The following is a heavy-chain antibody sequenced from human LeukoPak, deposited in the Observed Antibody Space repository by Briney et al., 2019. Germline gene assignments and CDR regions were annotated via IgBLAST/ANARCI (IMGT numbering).Heavy chain of an antibody. Sequence: PSETLSLTCTVSGGSISTYYWSWIRQPAGKGLEWIGRIYTSGSTNYNPSLKSRVTMSVDTSKNQFSLKLSSVTAADTAVYYCARDGLGYYYDSSGCYYFDYWGQGTLVTVSS. CDR1: GGSISTYY. V-gene: IGHV4-4*07. CDR3: ARDGLGYYYDSSGCYYFDY. J-gene: IGHJ4*02. D-gene: IGHD3-22*01. CDR2: IYTSGST.